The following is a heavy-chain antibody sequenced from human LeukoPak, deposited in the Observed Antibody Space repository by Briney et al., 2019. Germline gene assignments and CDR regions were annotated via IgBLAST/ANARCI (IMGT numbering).Heavy chain of an antibody. Sequence: GGSLRLSCAASGFTFSSYAMSWVRQAPGKGLEWVSAISGSGTTPYYGDSVKGRFTISRDNSKNTLYLQMDSLRAEDTAVYYCAKDDGGKWVDSFDIWGQGTMVTVSS. CDR3: AKDDGGKWVDSFDI. CDR1: GFTFSSYA. D-gene: IGHD4-23*01. V-gene: IGHV3-23*01. J-gene: IGHJ3*02. CDR2: ISGSGTTP.